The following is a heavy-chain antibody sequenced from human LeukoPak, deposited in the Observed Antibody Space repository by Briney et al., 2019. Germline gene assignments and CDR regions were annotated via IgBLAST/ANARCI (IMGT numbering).Heavy chain of an antibody. V-gene: IGHV4-59*08. J-gene: IGHJ4*02. D-gene: IGHD6-19*01. CDR2: IYYSGSS. CDR3: ARLVAVAGVFDY. Sequence: SETLSLTCTVSGDSISSFYWSWIRQPPGKGLEWIGYIYYSGSSNYNPSLKSRVTISVDTSKNQFSLKLSSVTAADTAVYYCARLVAVAGVFDYWGQGTLVTVSS. CDR1: GDSISSFY.